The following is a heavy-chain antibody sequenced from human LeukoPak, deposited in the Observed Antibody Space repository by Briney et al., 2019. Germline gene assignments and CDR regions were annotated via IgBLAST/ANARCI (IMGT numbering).Heavy chain of an antibody. CDR2: IYYSGST. V-gene: IGHV4-30-4*01. CDR1: GGSISSGDSF. CDR3: AREKRGRYYGSGSYYGFGQQFDY. D-gene: IGHD3-10*01. Sequence: SQTLSLTCTVSGGSISSGDSFWSWIRQPPGEGLEWIGYIYYSGSTYYNPSLKSRVTISVDTSKNQFSLKLSSVTAADTAVYYCAREKRGRYYGSGSYYGFGQQFDYWGQGTLVIVSS. J-gene: IGHJ4*02.